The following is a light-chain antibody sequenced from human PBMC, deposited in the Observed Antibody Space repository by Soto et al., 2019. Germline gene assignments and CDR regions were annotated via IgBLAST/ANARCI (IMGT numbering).Light chain of an antibody. V-gene: IGLV1-40*01. CDR2: ENN. Sequence: QSVLTQPPSVSEAPGQRVTISCTGSSSNIGAGYEAHWYQQVPGTAPKLLIYENNNRPSGVPDRFSGSKSGTSASLAITGLQAEDEAEYDYQSYDSSLSGYVFGTGTKLTVL. J-gene: IGLJ1*01. CDR3: QSYDSSLSGYV. CDR1: SSNIGAGYE.